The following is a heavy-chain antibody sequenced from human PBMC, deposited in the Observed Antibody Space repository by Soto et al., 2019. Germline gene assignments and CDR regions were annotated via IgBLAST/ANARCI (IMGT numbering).Heavy chain of an antibody. V-gene: IGHV3-21*01. CDR1: GLSLSSYT. Sequence: GFLWLNYALSGLSLSSYTMNWVRQAPGKGLEWVSSISSSSSYIYYADSVKGRFTISRENAKNSLYLQMNSLRAEETDVYYCARQLDNAVDIWGQGAMVT. J-gene: IGHJ3*02. D-gene: IGHD3-3*01. CDR3: ARQLDNAVDI. CDR2: ISSSSSYI.